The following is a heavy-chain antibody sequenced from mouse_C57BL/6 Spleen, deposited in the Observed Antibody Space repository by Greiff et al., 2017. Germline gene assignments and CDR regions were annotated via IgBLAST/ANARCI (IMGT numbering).Heavy chain of an antibody. CDR3: ARDLVYAMDY. J-gene: IGHJ4*01. CDR1: GFTFSSSA. CDR2: ISDGGSYT. V-gene: IGHV5-4*01. Sequence: EVKLMESGGGLVKPGGSLKLSCAASGFTFSSSAMSWVRQTPEKRLEWVATISDGGSYTYYPDNVKGRFTISRDNAKNNLYLQMSHLKSEDTAMYYCARDLVYAMDYWGQGTSVTVSS.